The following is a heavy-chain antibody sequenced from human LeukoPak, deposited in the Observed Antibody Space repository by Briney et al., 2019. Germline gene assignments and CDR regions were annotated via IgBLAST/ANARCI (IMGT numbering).Heavy chain of an antibody. CDR2: IKQDGSEK. V-gene: IGHV3-7*01. CDR3: ARDPYSGNYGNYYYYYMDV. CDR1: GFTFSTYS. D-gene: IGHD1-26*01. J-gene: IGHJ6*03. Sequence: GGSLRLSCAASGFTFSTYSMNWVRQAPGKGLEWVANIKQDGSEKYYVDSVKGRFTISRGNAKNSLYLQMNSLRAEDTAVYYCARDPYSGNYGNYYYYYMDVWGKGTTVTISS.